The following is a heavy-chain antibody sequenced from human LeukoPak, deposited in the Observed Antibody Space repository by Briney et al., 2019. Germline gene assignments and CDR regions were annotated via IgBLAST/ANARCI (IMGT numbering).Heavy chain of an antibody. CDR1: GGSISSGDYS. J-gene: IGHJ3*02. Sequence: PSETLSLTCTVSGGSISSGDYSWSWIRQPPGQGLEWIGYIYYSGSTYYNPSLKSRVTISVDTSKNQFSLKLSSVTAADTAVYYCAREPPYYYDSSGRDAFDIWGQGTMVTVSS. D-gene: IGHD3-22*01. CDR2: IYYSGST. V-gene: IGHV4-30-4*01. CDR3: AREPPYYYDSSGRDAFDI.